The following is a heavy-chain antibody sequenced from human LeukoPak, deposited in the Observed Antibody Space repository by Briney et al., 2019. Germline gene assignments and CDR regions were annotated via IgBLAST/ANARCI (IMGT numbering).Heavy chain of an antibody. CDR3: ASPARIAVAGTGMRI. CDR2: INPNSGGT. Sequence: ASVKVSCKASGYTFTGYYMHWVRQAPGQGLEWMGWINPNSGGTNYAQKFQGRVTMTRDTSISTAYMELSRLRSDDTAVYYCASPARIAVAGTGMRIWGQGTMVTVSS. J-gene: IGHJ3*02. CDR1: GYTFTGYY. D-gene: IGHD6-19*01. V-gene: IGHV1-2*02.